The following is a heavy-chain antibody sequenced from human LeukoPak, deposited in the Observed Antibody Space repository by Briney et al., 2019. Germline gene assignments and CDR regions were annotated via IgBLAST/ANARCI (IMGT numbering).Heavy chain of an antibody. D-gene: IGHD2-15*01. CDR3: ASRDCSGGSCYYVSSYYFDY. Sequence: PSETLSLTCTVSGGSISSSSYYWGWIRQPPGKGLEWIGSIYYSGSTYYNPSLKSRVTISVDTSTNQFSLKLSSLTAADTAVYYCASRDCSGGSCYYVSSYYFDYWGQGTLVTVSS. CDR1: GGSISSSSYY. J-gene: IGHJ4*02. V-gene: IGHV4-39*01. CDR2: IYYSGST.